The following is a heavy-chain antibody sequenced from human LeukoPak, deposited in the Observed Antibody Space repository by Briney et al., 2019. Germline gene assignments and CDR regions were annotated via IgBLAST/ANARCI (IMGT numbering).Heavy chain of an antibody. V-gene: IGHV3-23*01. D-gene: IGHD2-2*01. CDR1: GFTFSYYA. J-gene: IGHJ6*02. CDR2: ISGTGGST. Sequence: GGSLRLSCAASGFTFSYYAMTWVRQAPGKGLEWVSTISGTGGSTYYADSEKGRFTISRDNSKNTLHLQMNSLRAEDTAVYYCAKGIVLVPTAVNHFYYGMDVWGQGTTVTVSS. CDR3: AKGIVLVPTAVNHFYYGMDV.